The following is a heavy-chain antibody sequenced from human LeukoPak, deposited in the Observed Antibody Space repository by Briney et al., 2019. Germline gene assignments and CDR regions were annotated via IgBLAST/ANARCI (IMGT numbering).Heavy chain of an antibody. CDR1: GFTFSSYS. J-gene: IGHJ4*02. D-gene: IGHD2-2*01. CDR3: GGGCSSTSCYPHGFDY. V-gene: IGHV3-21*01. CDR2: ISSSSSYI. Sequence: GGSLRLSCAASGFTFSSYSMNWVRQAPGKGLEWVSSISSSSSYIYYADSVKGRFTISRDNAKNSLYLQMNSLRAEDTAVYYCGGGCSSTSCYPHGFDYWGQGTLVTVSS.